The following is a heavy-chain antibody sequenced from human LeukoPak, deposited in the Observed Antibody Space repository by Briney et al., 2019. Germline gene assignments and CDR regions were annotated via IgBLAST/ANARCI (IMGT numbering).Heavy chain of an antibody. V-gene: IGHV3-30*02. CDR3: AKSSVWFGEEEGHYGMDV. CDR1: GFIFKNYG. J-gene: IGHJ6*02. D-gene: IGHD3-10*01. CDR2: IWSDGNIK. Sequence: PGGSLRLSCTASGFIFKNYGMHWVRQTPGKGLEWLAVIWSDGNIKYYADSVKGRFTISRDNSKNTLYVQMNSLRAEDTAVYYCAKSSVWFGEEEGHYGMDVWGQGTTVTVSS.